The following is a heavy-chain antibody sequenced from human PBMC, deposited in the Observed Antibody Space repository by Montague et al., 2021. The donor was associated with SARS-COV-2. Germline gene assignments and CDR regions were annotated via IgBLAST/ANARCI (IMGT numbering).Heavy chain of an antibody. Sequence: CAISGDSVWGNTAAWNWIRQSPSGGLEWLGRTNYRSKWTSDYATSVEGRIGIDPDTSKNQFFLHLRSVTPEDTGVYYCVRDTGSAQAGFDAWGQGTLVTVSS. D-gene: IGHD4-17*01. J-gene: IGHJ4*02. CDR1: GDSVWGNTAA. CDR2: TNYRSKWTS. CDR3: VRDTGSAQAGFDA. V-gene: IGHV6-1*01.